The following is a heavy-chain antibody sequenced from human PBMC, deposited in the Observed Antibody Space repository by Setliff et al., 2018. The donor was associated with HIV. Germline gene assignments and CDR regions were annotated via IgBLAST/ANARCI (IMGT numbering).Heavy chain of an antibody. CDR3: ARAAGYTGGWGYGATYHYYMDV. D-gene: IGHD6-19*01. V-gene: IGHV3-7*03. CDR2: INQLGSER. J-gene: IGHJ6*03. CDR1: EFTFSKYR. Sequence: PGGSLRLSCVASEFTFSKYRMSWVRQAPGKGLEWVAYINQLGSERYYVDSVKGRFTISRDNAKNSLFLQMNSLRVDDTAVCYCARAAGYTGGWGYGATYHYYMDVWGKGTTVTAP.